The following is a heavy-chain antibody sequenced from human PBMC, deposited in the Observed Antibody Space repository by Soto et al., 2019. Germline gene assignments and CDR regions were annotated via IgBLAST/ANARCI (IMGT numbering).Heavy chain of an antibody. CDR3: VEGWNDF. J-gene: IGHJ4*02. Sequence: EVQVVESGGDLVEPGGSLRLSCVTSGFMFSSAWMSWVRQGPGKGLEWVARIKSKNDGGARDYAAPVNGRFSISRDDSKSTVYLQMTSLRVEDTALYYCVEGWNDFWGQGTLVTVSS. D-gene: IGHD1-1*01. CDR1: GFMFSSAW. CDR2: IKSKNDGGAR. V-gene: IGHV3-15*01.